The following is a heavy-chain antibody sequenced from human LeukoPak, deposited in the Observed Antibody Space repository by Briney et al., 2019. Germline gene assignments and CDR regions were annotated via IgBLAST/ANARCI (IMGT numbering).Heavy chain of an antibody. V-gene: IGHV1-2*02. D-gene: IGHD3-9*01. CDR2: INPNSGGT. CDR3: ARDLHYDILPGYNY. Sequence: ASVKVSCKASGYTFTGHYMHWVRQDPGQGLEWMGWINPNSGGTNYAQKFQGRVTMTRDTSISTAYMELSRLRSDDTAVYYCARDLHYDILPGYNYWGQGTLVTVSS. CDR1: GYTFTGHY. J-gene: IGHJ4*02.